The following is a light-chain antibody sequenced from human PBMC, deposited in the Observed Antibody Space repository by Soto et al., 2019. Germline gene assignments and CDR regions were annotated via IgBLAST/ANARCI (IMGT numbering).Light chain of an antibody. V-gene: IGLV2-14*01. CDR3: YSYTTTSTYV. Sequence: QSVLTQPASVSGSPGQSITLSCTGTTSDVGGYHFVSWYQQHPGKAPKLMIYEVTNRPSGVSDRFSGSKSGNTASLTISGRQAEDEADYYCYSYTTTSTYVFGSGTKLTVL. J-gene: IGLJ1*01. CDR1: TSDVGGYHF. CDR2: EVT.